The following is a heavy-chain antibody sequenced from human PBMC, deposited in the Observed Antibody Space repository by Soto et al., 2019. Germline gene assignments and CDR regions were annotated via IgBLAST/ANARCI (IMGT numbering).Heavy chain of an antibody. CDR1: GSTFSNAW. D-gene: IGHD3-3*01. Sequence: GGSLRLSCAASGSTFSNAWMSWVRQAPGKGLEWVGRGNSKSNGGTTDYAASVKGRFTISRDDSKNTLYLQMNSLTTEYTAGYYCSTFGFDPWGQGILVTVSS. V-gene: IGHV3-15*01. J-gene: IGHJ5*02. CDR3: STFGFDP. CDR2: GNSKSNGGTT.